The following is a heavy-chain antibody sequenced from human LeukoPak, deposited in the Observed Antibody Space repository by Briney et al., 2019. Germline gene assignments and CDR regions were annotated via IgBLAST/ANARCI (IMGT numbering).Heavy chain of an antibody. J-gene: IGHJ4*02. Sequence: GRSLRLSCAASGFTFSSYAMHWVRQAPGKGLEWVAVISYEGSNKYYADSVKGRFTISRDNSKNTLYLQMNSLRAEDTAVYYCARESNGDYLHYWGQGTLVTVSS. CDR2: ISYEGSNK. CDR3: ARESNGDYLHY. D-gene: IGHD1-1*01. CDR1: GFTFSSYA. V-gene: IGHV3-30*04.